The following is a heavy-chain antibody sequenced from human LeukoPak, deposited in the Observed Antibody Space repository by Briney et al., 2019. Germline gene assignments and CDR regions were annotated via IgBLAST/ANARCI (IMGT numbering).Heavy chain of an antibody. Sequence: GASVKVPCKAFGGTFTSYVIGWVGRAPGKGLDWRGGIIPIFGTANYAQKFQGRVTITADESTSTAYMELSSLRSEDTAVYYCARENGFGELEVDYWGQGTLVTVSS. CDR1: GGTFTSYV. J-gene: IGHJ4*02. V-gene: IGHV1-69*13. CDR2: IIPIFGTA. CDR3: ARENGFGELEVDY. D-gene: IGHD3-10*01.